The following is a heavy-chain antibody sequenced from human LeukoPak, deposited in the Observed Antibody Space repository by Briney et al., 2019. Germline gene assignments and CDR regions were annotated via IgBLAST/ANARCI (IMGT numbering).Heavy chain of an antibody. CDR1: GYTFTIYY. J-gene: IGHJ4*02. Sequence: GASVEVSCKASGYTFTIYYIHWVRQAPGQGLEWMGMINPSGGSATYAQKFQGRVTMTRDTSTSTVYMELSSLRSEDTAVYYCARARDTGDYWGQGTLVTVSS. CDR3: ARARDTGDY. CDR2: INPSGGSA. V-gene: IGHV1-46*01. D-gene: IGHD3-16*02.